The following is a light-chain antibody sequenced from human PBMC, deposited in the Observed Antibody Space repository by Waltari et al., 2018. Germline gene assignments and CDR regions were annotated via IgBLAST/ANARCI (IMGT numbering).Light chain of an antibody. Sequence: SYVLTQPPSVSVAPGKTASITCGGNNRESERAHWYQQKPAQAPILVISYDSDRPSGIPERFSGSNSGNTATLPISRVEAGDEADYYCQVWDANTDPGVFGTGTEVTVL. CDR3: QVWDANTDPGV. J-gene: IGLJ1*01. CDR1: NRESER. CDR2: YDS. V-gene: IGLV3-21*04.